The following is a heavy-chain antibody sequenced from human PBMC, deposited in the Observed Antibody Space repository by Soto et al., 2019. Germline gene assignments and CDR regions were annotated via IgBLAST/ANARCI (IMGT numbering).Heavy chain of an antibody. D-gene: IGHD1-26*01. Sequence: RASVKVSCKASGYTFTSYAMHWVRQAPGQRLEWMGWINAGNGNTKCSQKFQGRVTITRDTSASTAYMELSSLRSEDTAVYYCARVTWGATMNYYYYYGMDVWGQGPTVTVSS. CDR1: GYTFTSYA. CDR3: ARVTWGATMNYYYYYGMDV. V-gene: IGHV1-3*01. CDR2: INAGNGNT. J-gene: IGHJ6*02.